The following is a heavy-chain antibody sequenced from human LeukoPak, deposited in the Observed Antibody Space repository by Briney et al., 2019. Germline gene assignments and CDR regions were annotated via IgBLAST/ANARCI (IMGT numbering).Heavy chain of an antibody. V-gene: IGHV3-15*07. CDR1: GFTFTKAG. CDR2: IKNKGDGGAT. J-gene: IGHJ4*02. Sequence: PGGPLRLSWAASGFTFTKAGRNWFRKAPGKGLKWFGGIKNKGDGGATDYAAPVKGRFTISRDDSKNTLYLQMNSLKTEDTAVYFCSKVGSTYWEGFDYWGQGTLVTVSS. D-gene: IGHD3-10*01. CDR3: SKVGSTYWEGFDY.